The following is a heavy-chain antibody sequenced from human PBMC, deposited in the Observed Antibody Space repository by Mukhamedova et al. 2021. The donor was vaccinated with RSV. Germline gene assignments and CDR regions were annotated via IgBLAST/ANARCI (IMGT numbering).Heavy chain of an antibody. D-gene: IGHD4-17*01. Sequence: YYNPSLKSRVTISVDTSKNQFSLQLSSVTAADTAVYYRAAMTTDYWGQGTLVPVSS. V-gene: IGHV4-39*07. CDR3: AAMTTDY. J-gene: IGHJ4*02.